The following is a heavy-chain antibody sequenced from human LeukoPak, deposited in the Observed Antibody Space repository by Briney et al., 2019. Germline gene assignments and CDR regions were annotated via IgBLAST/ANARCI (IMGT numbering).Heavy chain of an antibody. J-gene: IGHJ5*02. Sequence: GGSLRLSCAASGFTFSNAWMSWVRQAPGKGLEWVGRIKSKTDGGTTDYAAPVKGRFTISRDDSKNTLYLQMNSLRAEDTAVYYCARDFRRDYVWGSHRYTGPSWGQGTLVTVSS. CDR3: ARDFRRDYVWGSHRYTGPS. CDR1: GFTFSNAW. V-gene: IGHV3-15*01. CDR2: IKSKTDGGTT. D-gene: IGHD3-16*02.